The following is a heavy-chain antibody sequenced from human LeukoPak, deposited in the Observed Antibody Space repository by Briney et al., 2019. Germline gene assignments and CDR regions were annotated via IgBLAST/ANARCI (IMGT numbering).Heavy chain of an antibody. J-gene: IGHJ5*02. CDR1: GFTFSNSW. Sequence: GGSLRLSCAASGFTFSNSWMHWVRQAPGKGLVWVSRINGDVTTTDYADSVKGRFAISRDNAKNTLYLQMNSLRAEDTAVYYCARESTSITTFGFDLWGQGTLVTVSS. CDR2: INGDVTTT. CDR3: ARESTSITTFGFDL. D-gene: IGHD4-11*01. V-gene: IGHV3-74*01.